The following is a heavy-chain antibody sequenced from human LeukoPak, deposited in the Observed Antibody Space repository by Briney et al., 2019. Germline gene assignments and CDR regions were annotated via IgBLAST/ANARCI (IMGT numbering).Heavy chain of an antibody. Sequence: NASETLSLTCTVSGGSISSSSYYWGWIRQPPGKGLEWIGSIYYSGSTYYNPSLKSRVTISVDTSKNRFSLKLSSVTAADTAVYYCAREASGSFDYWGQGTLVTVSS. CDR1: GGSISSSSYY. CDR3: AREASGSFDY. CDR2: IYYSGST. D-gene: IGHD1-26*01. J-gene: IGHJ4*02. V-gene: IGHV4-39*02.